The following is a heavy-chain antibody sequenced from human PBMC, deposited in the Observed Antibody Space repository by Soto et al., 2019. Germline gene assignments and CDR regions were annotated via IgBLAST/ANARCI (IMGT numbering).Heavy chain of an antibody. CDR3: ARLLVGCFDY. J-gene: IGHJ4*03. D-gene: IGHD1-26*01. CDR2: IYYSGST. Sequence: PSETLSLTCTVSGGSISSGGYYWSLIRQHPGKGLEWIGYIYYSGSTYYNPSLKSRVTISVDTSKNQFSLKLSSVTAADTAVYYCARLLVGCFDYWGQGTLVTVSS. CDR1: GGSISSGGYY. V-gene: IGHV4-31*03.